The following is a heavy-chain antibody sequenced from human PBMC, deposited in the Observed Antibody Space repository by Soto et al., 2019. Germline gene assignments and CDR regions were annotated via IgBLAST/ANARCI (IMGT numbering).Heavy chain of an antibody. V-gene: IGHV3-7*01. Sequence: EVQLVESGGGLVHLGGSRRLSCAASGFTFSSYWMTWVRQAPGKGLEWVANIKHDGSEKYYVDSVKGRFTISRDNAGNSEFLEMKSLRAEDTAVYSCVRNRSGSYLEGFDYWGQGTLVTVSS. J-gene: IGHJ4*02. CDR2: IKHDGSEK. CDR3: VRNRSGSYLEGFDY. D-gene: IGHD1-26*01. CDR1: GFTFSSYW.